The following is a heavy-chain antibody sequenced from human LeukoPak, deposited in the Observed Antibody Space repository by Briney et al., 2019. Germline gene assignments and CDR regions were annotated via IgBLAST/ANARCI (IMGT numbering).Heavy chain of an antibody. CDR3: ARESSRGPSTYFDY. CDR2: ISGSGGST. Sequence: PGGSLRLSCAASGFTFSSYAMGWVRQAPGKGLEWVSAISGSGGSTYYADSVKGRFTISRDNSKNTLYLQMNSLRAEDTAVYYCARESSRGPSTYFDYWGQGTLVTVSS. J-gene: IGHJ4*02. V-gene: IGHV3-23*01. D-gene: IGHD3-16*02. CDR1: GFTFSSYA.